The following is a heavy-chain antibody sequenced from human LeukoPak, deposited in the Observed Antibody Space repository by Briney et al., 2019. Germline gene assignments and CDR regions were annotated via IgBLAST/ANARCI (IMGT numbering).Heavy chain of an antibody. V-gene: IGHV3-33*08. J-gene: IGHJ4*02. CDR1: GFTFSSYA. CDR2: IWYDGSNK. CDR3: ATLGYGSGSYYNDLDY. Sequence: GGSLRLSCAASGFTFSSYAMNWVRQAPGKGLEWVAVIWYDGSNKYYADSVKGRFTISRDNSKNTLYLQMNSLRAEDTAVYYCATLGYGSGSYYNDLDYWGQGTLVTVSS. D-gene: IGHD3-10*01.